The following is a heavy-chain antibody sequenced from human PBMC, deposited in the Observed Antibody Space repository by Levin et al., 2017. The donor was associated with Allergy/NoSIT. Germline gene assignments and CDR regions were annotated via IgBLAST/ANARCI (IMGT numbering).Heavy chain of an antibody. V-gene: IGHV5-51*01. D-gene: IGHD6-13*01. Sequence: GASVKVSCKASGYNFISYYIAWVRQMPGKGLEWMGVIYPGDSDTRYSPSFQGQVTISADKSITTAYLQWSSLKASDTAIYYCARLYDTSSWYENRFDPWGQGTLVTVSS. CDR2: IYPGDSDT. CDR1: GYNFISYY. CDR3: ARLYDTSSWYENRFDP. J-gene: IGHJ5*02.